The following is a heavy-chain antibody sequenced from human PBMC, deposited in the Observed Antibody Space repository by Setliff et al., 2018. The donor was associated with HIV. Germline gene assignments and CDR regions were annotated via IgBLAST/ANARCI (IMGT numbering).Heavy chain of an antibody. J-gene: IGHJ4*02. CDR3: AREGSGDPAVATTLIAY. Sequence: SESLSLTCSVSGDSMSSGSYCWGWIRHNPGKGLEWIWKISYTGFAYYNPSLKSRVTISLDTPKTHFYLNLTSVTDADTAVYFCAREGSGDPAVATTLIAYWGQGKLVTVSS. D-gene: IGHD5-12*01. CDR2: ISYTGFA. CDR1: GDSMSSGSYC. V-gene: IGHV4-39*02.